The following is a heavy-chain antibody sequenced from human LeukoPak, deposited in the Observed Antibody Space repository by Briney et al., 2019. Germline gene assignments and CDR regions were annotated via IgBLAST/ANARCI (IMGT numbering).Heavy chain of an antibody. CDR1: GFTFDDYA. V-gene: IGHV3-9*01. CDR2: ISWNSGSI. Sequence: GGSLRLSCAASGFTFDDYAMHWVRQAPGKGLEWVSGISWNSGSIDYADSVKGRLTISRDNAKNSLYLQMNSLRVEDTAFYYCAKDNRRHYTSGPNPDSLHWGQGALVTVSS. CDR3: AKDNRRHYTSGPNPDSLH. J-gene: IGHJ4*02. D-gene: IGHD6-19*01.